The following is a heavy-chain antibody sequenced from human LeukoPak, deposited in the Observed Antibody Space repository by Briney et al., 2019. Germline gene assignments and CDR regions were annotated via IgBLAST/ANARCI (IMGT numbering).Heavy chain of an antibody. V-gene: IGHV1-18*01. J-gene: IGHJ1*01. D-gene: IGHD6-19*01. CDR2: ISAYNGNT. CDR1: VYTFTSYG. CDR3: ARAGVAVAGTQYFQH. Sequence: GASVKVSCKASVYTFTSYGISWVRQAPGQGLEWMGWISAYNGNTNYAQKLQGRVTMTTDTSTSTAYMDLRSLRSDDTAVYYCARAGVAVAGTQYFQHWGQGTLVTVSS.